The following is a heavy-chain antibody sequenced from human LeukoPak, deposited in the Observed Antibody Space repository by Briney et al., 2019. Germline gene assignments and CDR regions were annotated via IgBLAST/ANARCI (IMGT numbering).Heavy chain of an antibody. CDR2: VNPRSGGT. CDR3: ATGAQYGLWGVPYFYYMHV. CDR1: GYPLTGYY. V-gene: IGHV1-2*02. D-gene: IGHD3-10*01. Sequence: ASVKVSCKASGYPLTGYYVHWVRQAPGHGLERMGWVNPRSGGTHSAQKFQGRLSMTGDTSTTTAYMELSGLTSDDTAVYYCATGAQYGLWGVPYFYYMHVWGKGTTVTVSS. J-gene: IGHJ6*03.